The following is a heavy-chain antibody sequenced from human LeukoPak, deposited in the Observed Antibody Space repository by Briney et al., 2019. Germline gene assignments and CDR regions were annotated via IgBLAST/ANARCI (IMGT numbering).Heavy chain of an antibody. CDR3: AKESSIQLWFYDY. Sequence: GGSLRLSCAASGFTFSSFGMSWVRQAPGKGLEWVSSISGSGGSTYYADSVKGRFTISRDNSKNTLYLQMNSLRAEDTAVYYCAKESSIQLWFYDYWGQGTLVTVSS. CDR1: GFTFSSFG. J-gene: IGHJ4*02. D-gene: IGHD5-18*01. CDR2: ISGSGGST. V-gene: IGHV3-23*01.